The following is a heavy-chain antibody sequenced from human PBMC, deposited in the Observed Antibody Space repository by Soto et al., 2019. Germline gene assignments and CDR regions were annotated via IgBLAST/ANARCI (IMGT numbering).Heavy chain of an antibody. CDR2: IYPGGSDT. J-gene: IGHJ4*02. CDR1: GYSFTSYW. Sequence: GESLKISCKGSGYSFTSYWIGWVRQMPGKGLEWMGIIYPGGSDTRYSPSFQGQVTISADKSISTAYLQWSSLKASDTAMYYCARHGVHDFWSGYYVDYWGQGTLVTVSS. V-gene: IGHV5-51*01. CDR3: ARHGVHDFWSGYYVDY. D-gene: IGHD3-3*01.